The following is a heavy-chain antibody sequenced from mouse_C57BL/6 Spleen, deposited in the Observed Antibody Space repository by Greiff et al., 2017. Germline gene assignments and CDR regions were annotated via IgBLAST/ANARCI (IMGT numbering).Heavy chain of an antibody. Sequence: EVKLMESGGGLVKPGGSLKLSCAASGFTFSSYAMSWVRQTPEKRLEWVATISDGGSYTYYPDNVKGRFPISRDNAKNNLYLQMSHLKSEDTAMYYCARDDPHYYGSSSFDYWGQGTTLTVSS. CDR3: ARDDPHYYGSSSFDY. D-gene: IGHD1-1*01. J-gene: IGHJ2*01. CDR1: GFTFSSYA. CDR2: ISDGGSYT. V-gene: IGHV5-4*01.